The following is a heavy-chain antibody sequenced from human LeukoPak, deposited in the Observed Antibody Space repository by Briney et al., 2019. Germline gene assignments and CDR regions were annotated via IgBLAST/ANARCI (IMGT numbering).Heavy chain of an antibody. CDR3: AKEPRSGDYGGNGYFDY. D-gene: IGHD4-23*01. CDR2: IRYDGSNN. V-gene: IGHV3-30*02. CDR1: GFTFRSYG. Sequence: GGSLRLSCAASGFTFRSYGMQWVRQAPGKGLEWVAFIRYDGSNNYYTDSVKGRFTISRDNSKNTLYLQMNSLRAEDTAVYYCAKEPRSGDYGGNGYFDYWGQGPLVTVSS. J-gene: IGHJ4*02.